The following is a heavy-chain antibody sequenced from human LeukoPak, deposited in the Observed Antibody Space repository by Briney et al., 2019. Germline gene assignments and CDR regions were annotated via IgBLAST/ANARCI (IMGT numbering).Heavy chain of an antibody. Sequence: SETLSLTCAVSGGSISSNSYYWGWIRQPPGKGLEWIGSIYYSGSTYYNPSLKSRVTISVDTSKNQFSLKLSSVTAADTAVYYCARLGYCSGGSCYSGDYFDYWGQGTLVTVSS. CDR3: ARLGYCSGGSCYSGDYFDY. D-gene: IGHD2-15*01. CDR2: IYYSGST. J-gene: IGHJ4*02. CDR1: GGSISSNSYY. V-gene: IGHV4-39*07.